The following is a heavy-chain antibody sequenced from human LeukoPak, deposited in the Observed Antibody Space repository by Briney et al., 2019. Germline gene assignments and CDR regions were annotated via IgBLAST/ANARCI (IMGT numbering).Heavy chain of an antibody. V-gene: IGHV4-59*02. Sequence: SEALSLTCTVSGDSVSSYYWSWIRQSPGKGLEWIGYIYYSGRTNYNPSLKNRVTISVDTSKNQFSLKLSSVTAADTAVYHCARRRGYSYGSYYYYYYMDVWGKGTTVTISS. D-gene: IGHD5-18*01. CDR3: ARRRGYSYGSYYYYYYMDV. J-gene: IGHJ6*03. CDR2: IYYSGRT. CDR1: GDSVSSYY.